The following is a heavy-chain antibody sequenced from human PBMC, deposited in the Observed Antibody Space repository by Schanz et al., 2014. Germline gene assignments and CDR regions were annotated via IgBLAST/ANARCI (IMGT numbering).Heavy chain of an antibody. Sequence: QVHLVQSGPEVAEPGASLKVSCKTSGYTFSSFFITWVRQAPGQGLEWMGWINTKTGNPTYAQGFTGRFVFSLDTSVSTTHLQITNLKADDTAVYYCARGYCAGTSCPIFDYWGQGTLVTVSS. V-gene: IGHV7-4-1*02. J-gene: IGHJ4*02. CDR3: ARGYCAGTSCPIFDY. CDR1: GYTFSSFF. D-gene: IGHD2-2*01. CDR2: INTKTGNP.